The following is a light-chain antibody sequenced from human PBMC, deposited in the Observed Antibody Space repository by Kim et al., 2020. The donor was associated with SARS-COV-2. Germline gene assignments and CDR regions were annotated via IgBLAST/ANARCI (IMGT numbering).Light chain of an antibody. J-gene: IGKJ2*01. Sequence: WSPGERATLSCRASQSVSSSYLAWYQQKPGQAPRLLIFRASTRATGIPDRFSGSESGTDFSLTISRLEPEDFAVYYCQQYGSSPYTFGQGTKLEI. CDR1: QSVSSSY. CDR2: RAS. V-gene: IGKV3-20*01. CDR3: QQYGSSPYT.